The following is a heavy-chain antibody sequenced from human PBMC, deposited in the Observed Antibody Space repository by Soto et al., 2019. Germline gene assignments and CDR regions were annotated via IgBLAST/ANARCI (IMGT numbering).Heavy chain of an antibody. CDR1: GFTFSSYW. J-gene: IGHJ1*01. CDR3: ARDFGTGDYTYFQH. V-gene: IGHV3-74*01. CDR2: INSDGSST. D-gene: IGHD4-17*01. Sequence: PGGTLRLSFAASGFTFSSYWMHWARQAPGKGLVWVSRINSDGSSTTYVDSVKGRFTISRDNAQNTLYLQMNSLRAEDTAVYYCARDFGTGDYTYFQHWGQDTLVTVSS.